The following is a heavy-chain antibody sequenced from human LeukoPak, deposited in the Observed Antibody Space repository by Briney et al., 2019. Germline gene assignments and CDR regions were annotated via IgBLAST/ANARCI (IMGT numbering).Heavy chain of an antibody. CDR1: GFTFSSYS. Sequence: GGSLRLSCAASGFTFSSYSMNWVRQAPGKGLEWVSSISSSSYIYYADSVKGRFTISRDNAKNSLYLQMNSLRAEDTAVYYCASPAVPYCSSTSCYFFDYWGQGTLVTVSS. CDR3: ASPAVPYCSSTSCYFFDY. D-gene: IGHD2-2*01. CDR2: ISSSSYI. V-gene: IGHV3-21*01. J-gene: IGHJ4*02.